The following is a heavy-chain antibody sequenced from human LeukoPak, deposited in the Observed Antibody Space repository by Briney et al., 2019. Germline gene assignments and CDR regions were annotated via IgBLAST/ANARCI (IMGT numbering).Heavy chain of an antibody. Sequence: SGPALVKPTQTLTLTCTFSVFLLSTSGGCVSWIRQPPAKALEWLSLIDWADDKYYATSLKTGLTIYTDTSKNQVVLTMTNMDPADTATYFCARMVDGYNFFDYWGQGTLVTVSS. CDR1: VFLLSTSGGC. CDR3: ARMVDGYNFFDY. V-gene: IGHV2-70*01. CDR2: IDWADDK. D-gene: IGHD5-24*01. J-gene: IGHJ4*02.